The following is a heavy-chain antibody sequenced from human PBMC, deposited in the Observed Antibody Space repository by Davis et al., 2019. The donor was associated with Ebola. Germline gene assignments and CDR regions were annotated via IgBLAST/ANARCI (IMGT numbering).Heavy chain of an antibody. D-gene: IGHD1-26*01. Sequence: SVKVSCKASGGTFSSYAISWVRQAPGQGLEWMGGIIPIFGTANYAQKFQGRVTITADESTSTAYMELSSLRSEDTAVYDCARPYSGSYYELDYWGQGTLVTVSS. CDR2: IIPIFGTA. V-gene: IGHV1-69*13. J-gene: IGHJ4*02. CDR1: GGTFSSYA. CDR3: ARPYSGSYYELDY.